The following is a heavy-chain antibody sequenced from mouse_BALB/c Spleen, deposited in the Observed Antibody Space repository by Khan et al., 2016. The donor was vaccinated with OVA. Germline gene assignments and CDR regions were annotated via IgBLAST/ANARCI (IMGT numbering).Heavy chain of an antibody. D-gene: IGHD1-1*01. Sequence: EVQLQESGGGLVKPGGSLKLSCTVTGFTFSNYAMSWVRQTPEKRLEWVATISSGGTYTSYPDSVRGRFTISRDNANNTLYLQMSSLRSEDTAMFYWARAPGYYGSKYFDYWGQGTTLTVSS. CDR1: GFTFSNYA. CDR2: ISSGGTYT. J-gene: IGHJ2*01. V-gene: IGHV5-9-3*01. CDR3: ARAPGYYGSKYFDY.